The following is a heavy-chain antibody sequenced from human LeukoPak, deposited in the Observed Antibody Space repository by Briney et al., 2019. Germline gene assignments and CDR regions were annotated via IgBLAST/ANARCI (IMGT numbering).Heavy chain of an antibody. CDR3: ARGFDYYDSSGYWFDP. Sequence: SETLSLTCTVSGGAISSSSYYWGWIRQPPGKGLEWIGCISYSGSTYYNSSLRSRVTISVDTSRNQFSLKLSSVTAADTAVYYCARGFDYYDSSGYWFDPWGQGTLVTVSS. CDR2: ISYSGST. CDR1: GGAISSSSYY. J-gene: IGHJ5*02. V-gene: IGHV4-39*01. D-gene: IGHD3-22*01.